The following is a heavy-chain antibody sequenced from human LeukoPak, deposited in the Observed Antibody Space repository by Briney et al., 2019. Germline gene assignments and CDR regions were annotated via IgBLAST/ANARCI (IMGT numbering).Heavy chain of an antibody. CDR3: TRARDGFDP. CDR1: GFTFSSSA. V-gene: IGHV3-23*01. CDR2: ISHTGGNA. Sequence: GGSLRLSCAASGFTFSSSAMSWVRQAPGKGLEWVSLISHTGGNAYYADSVKGRFTISRDNAKNSLYLQMNSLRAEDTAVYYCTRARDGFDPWGQGTLVTVSS. J-gene: IGHJ5*02. D-gene: IGHD5-24*01.